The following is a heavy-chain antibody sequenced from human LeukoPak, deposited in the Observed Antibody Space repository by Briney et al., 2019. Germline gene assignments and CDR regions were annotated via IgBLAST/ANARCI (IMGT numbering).Heavy chain of an antibody. CDR2: IYYSGST. D-gene: IGHD1-14*01. J-gene: IGHJ4*02. V-gene: IGHV4-39*01. CDR3: ARQNRRLDY. CDR1: GGSISSSSYY. Sequence: SETLSLTCTVSGGSISSSSYYWGWIRQPPGKGLEWIGSIYYSGSTYYNPSLKSRVTISVDTSNNLFSLQLTSVTAADTAVYYCARQNRRLDYWGQGTLATVSS.